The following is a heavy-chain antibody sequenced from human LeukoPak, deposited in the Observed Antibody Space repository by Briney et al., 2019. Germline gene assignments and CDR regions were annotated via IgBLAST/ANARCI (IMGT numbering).Heavy chain of an antibody. CDR1: GFTFSSYS. J-gene: IGHJ4*02. CDR2: ISSSSSTI. Sequence: PGGSLRLSCAASGFTFSSYSMNWVRQAPGKGLEWVSYISSSSSTIYYADSVKGRFTISRDNAKNSLYLQVNSLRAEDTAVYYCARDLTRLYDIWGQGTLVTVSS. D-gene: IGHD3-9*01. CDR3: ARDLTRLYDI. V-gene: IGHV3-48*01.